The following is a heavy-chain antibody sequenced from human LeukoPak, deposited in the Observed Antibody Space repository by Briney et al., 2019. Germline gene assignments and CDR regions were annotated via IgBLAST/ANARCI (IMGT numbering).Heavy chain of an antibody. D-gene: IGHD1-26*01. CDR1: GGSISSSSYY. CDR2: IYYSGST. J-gene: IGHJ5*02. CDR3: ARLHPVGATMVWFDP. Sequence: PSETLSLTCTVSGGSISSSSYYWGWIRQPPGKGLEWIGSIYYSGSTYYNPSLKSRVTISVDTSKNQFSLKLSSVTAADTAVYYCARLHPVGATMVWFDPWGQGTLVTVSS. V-gene: IGHV4-39*01.